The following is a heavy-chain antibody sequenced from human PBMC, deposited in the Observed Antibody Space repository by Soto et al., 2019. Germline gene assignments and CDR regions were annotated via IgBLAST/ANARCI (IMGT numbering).Heavy chain of an antibody. D-gene: IGHD1-26*01. CDR3: ASHLGATRGPFDF. CDR1: GGSISTYY. V-gene: IGHV4-59*12. CDR2: IYHSGST. Sequence: PSETLSLTCTVSGGSISTYYWSWVRQPPGKGLEWIGYIYHSGSTNYNPSLQSRVTVSIDKSKNQFSLSLSSVTAADTAIYYCASHLGATRGPFDFWGQGILVTVSS. J-gene: IGHJ4*02.